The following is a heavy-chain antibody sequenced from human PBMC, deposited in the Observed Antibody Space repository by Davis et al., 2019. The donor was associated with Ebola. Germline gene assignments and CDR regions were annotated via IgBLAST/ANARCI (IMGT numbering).Heavy chain of an antibody. D-gene: IGHD3-22*01. CDR2: MNPNSGNT. V-gene: IGHV1-8*01. J-gene: IGHJ1*01. Sequence: ASVKVSCKASGYTFTSYDINWVRQATGQGLEWMGWMNPNSGNTGYAQKFQGRVTMTRNTSISTAYMELSSLRSEDTAVYYCARVHQVAHYDSSGYYLTAEYFQHWGQGTLVTVSS. CDR3: ARVHQVAHYDSSGYYLTAEYFQH. CDR1: GYTFTSYD.